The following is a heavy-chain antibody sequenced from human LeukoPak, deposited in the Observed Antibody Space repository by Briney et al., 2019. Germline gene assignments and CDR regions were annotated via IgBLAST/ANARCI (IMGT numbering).Heavy chain of an antibody. CDR1: GGSFSGYY. D-gene: IGHD6-19*01. Sequence: PSETLSLTCAVYGGSFSGYYWSWIRQPPGKGLEWIGEINHSGSTNYNPSLKSRVTISVDTSKNQFSLKLSSVTAADTAVYYCASYRPIAVAVHYWGQGTLVTVSS. CDR3: ASYRPIAVAVHY. CDR2: INHSGST. J-gene: IGHJ4*02. V-gene: IGHV4-34*01.